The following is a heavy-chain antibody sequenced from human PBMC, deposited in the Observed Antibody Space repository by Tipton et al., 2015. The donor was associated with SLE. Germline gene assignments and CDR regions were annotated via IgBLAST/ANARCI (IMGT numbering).Heavy chain of an antibody. J-gene: IGHJ6*02. CDR1: GFTFSDYV. CDR3: ARDGGQRVISGTYDFYYYGLDV. Sequence: LRLSCAASGFTFSDYVMNWVRQAPGKGLEWIGEISHDGGANYNPSLESRGTISLETSKNQFSLKLTSVTAADTAVYYCARDGGQRVISGTYDFYYYGLDVWGQGTTVTVSS. D-gene: IGHD6-13*01. V-gene: IGHV4-34*01. CDR2: ISHDGGA.